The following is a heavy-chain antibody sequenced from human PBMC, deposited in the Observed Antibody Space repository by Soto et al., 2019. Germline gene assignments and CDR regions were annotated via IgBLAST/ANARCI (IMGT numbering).Heavy chain of an antibody. J-gene: IGHJ4*01. CDR1: GFTFSNAW. V-gene: IGHV3-15*01. CDR3: ATGGLGLDY. CDR2: IKSKVDGETS. Sequence: EVQMVESGGGLVKPGGSLRLSCTASGFTFSNAWMNWVRRAPGKGLYWVGRIKSKVDGETSYYAAPVKGRFTISRDDTKNTVYLQINSLRMEDTAVYHRATGGLGLDYWGQGTLVPPSS. D-gene: IGHD1-26*01.